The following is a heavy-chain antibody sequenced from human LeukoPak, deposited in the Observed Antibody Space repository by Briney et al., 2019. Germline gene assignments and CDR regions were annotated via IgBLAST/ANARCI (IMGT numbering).Heavy chain of an antibody. J-gene: IGHJ4*02. V-gene: IGHV3-33*01. CDR3: ARDLGRGKYFAY. CDR1: GFPFSVYG. Sequence: PGGSLRLSCAASGFPFSVYGMQWVRQAPGKGPEWVAVIGHDETYTDYADSVKGRFTISRDNSRNTLYLQINGLGAEDTAVYHCARDLGRGKYFAYWGRGALVIVSS. CDR2: IGHDETYT. D-gene: IGHD1-14*01.